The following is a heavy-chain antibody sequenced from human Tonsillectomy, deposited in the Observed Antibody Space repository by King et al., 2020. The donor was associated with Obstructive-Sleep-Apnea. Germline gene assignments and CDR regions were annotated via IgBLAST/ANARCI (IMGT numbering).Heavy chain of an antibody. D-gene: IGHD4-23*01. V-gene: IGHV3-23*04. Sequence: VQLVESGGGLVQPGGSLRLSCGASGFTFSSYAMSWVRQAPGKGLEWVSTISGSGSSTYYADSVKGRFTISRDNSKNTLDLQINSLRAEDTAVYYCAKDARYGGERPPFDYWGQGTLVTVSS. J-gene: IGHJ4*02. CDR3: AKDARYGGERPPFDY. CDR2: ISGSGSST. CDR1: GFTFSSYA.